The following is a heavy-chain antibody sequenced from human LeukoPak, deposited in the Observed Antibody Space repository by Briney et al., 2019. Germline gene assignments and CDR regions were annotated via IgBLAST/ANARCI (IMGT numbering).Heavy chain of an antibody. CDR3: ASITGDLFDY. Sequence: GRSPRLSCAASGFTFSNYGMHWVRQAPGKGLEWVALIWYDGSNRYYADSVKGRFTISRDNSKNTLYLQMNSLRAEDTAVYYCASITGDLFDYWGQGTLVTVSS. J-gene: IGHJ4*02. CDR1: GFTFSNYG. V-gene: IGHV3-33*01. D-gene: IGHD7-27*01. CDR2: IWYDGSNR.